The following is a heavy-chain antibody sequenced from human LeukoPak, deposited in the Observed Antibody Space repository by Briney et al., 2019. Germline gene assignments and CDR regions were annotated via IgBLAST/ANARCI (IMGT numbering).Heavy chain of an antibody. CDR2: ISWDGGST. CDR1: GFTFDDYT. Sequence: GGSLRLSCAASGFTFDDYTMHWVRQAPGKGLEWVSLISWDGGSTYYADSVKGRFTISRDNSKNSLYLQMNSLRTEDTALYYCAKDASGLATFSSRLPLDYWGQGTLVTVSS. D-gene: IGHD3/OR15-3a*01. J-gene: IGHJ4*02. CDR3: AKDASGLATFSSRLPLDY. V-gene: IGHV3-43*01.